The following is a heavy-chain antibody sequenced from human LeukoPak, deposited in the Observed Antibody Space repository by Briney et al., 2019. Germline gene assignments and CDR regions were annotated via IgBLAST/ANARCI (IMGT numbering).Heavy chain of an antibody. CDR2: IYYSGST. CDR1: GGSISSGGYY. J-gene: IGHJ4*02. CDR3: ASILWSGEFNDY. D-gene: IGHD3-10*01. Sequence: SEPLSLTCTVSGGSISSGGYYWSWIRRHPGKGLEWIGYIYYSGSTYYNPSLKSRVTISVDTCKNQFSLKLSSVTAADTAVYYCASILWSGEFNDYWGQGTLVTVSS. V-gene: IGHV4-31*03.